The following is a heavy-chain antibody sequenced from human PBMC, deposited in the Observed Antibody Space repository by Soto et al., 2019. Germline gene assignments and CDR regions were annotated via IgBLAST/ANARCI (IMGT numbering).Heavy chain of an antibody. CDR3: ARRASWGSGGSCCYGMDV. D-gene: IGHD2-15*01. V-gene: IGHV5-10-1*01. CDR1: RYSFTSYW. Sequence: PGESLKISCKGSRYSFTSYWISWVRQMPGKGLEWMGRIDPSDSYTNYSPSFQGHVTISADKSISTAYLQWSSLKASDTAMYYCARRASWGSGGSCCYGMDVWGQGTTVTVSS. J-gene: IGHJ6*02. CDR2: IDPSDSYT.